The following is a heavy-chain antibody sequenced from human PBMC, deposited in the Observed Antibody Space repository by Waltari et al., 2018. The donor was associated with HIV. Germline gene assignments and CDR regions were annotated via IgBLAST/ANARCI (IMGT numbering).Heavy chain of an antibody. CDR3: ARWKGEEGSGFYYPFDY. Sequence: QVHLVQSGAEVKKPGSSVKVSCKASGETTNSHTTNWWRQAPGQGLVGVGRISPLSARTEDAQNFRGRVAITADTSTGTSYMEMGSLTSEDTAVCDCARWKGEEGSGFYYPFDYWGQGTQVTVSS. J-gene: IGHJ4*02. CDR1: GETTNSHT. CDR2: ISPLSART. V-gene: IGHV1-69*02. D-gene: IGHD3-22*01.